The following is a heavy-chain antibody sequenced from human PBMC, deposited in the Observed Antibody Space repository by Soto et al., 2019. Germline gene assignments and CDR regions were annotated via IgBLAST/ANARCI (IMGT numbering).Heavy chain of an antibody. D-gene: IGHD4-17*01. J-gene: IGHJ4*02. Sequence: GGSLRLSCAASGFTFSSYAMHWVRQAPGKGLEWVAVISYDGSNKYYADSVKGRFTISRDNSKNTLYLQMNSLRAEDTAVYYCARDSLHYGDSYLSGAYDYWGQGTLVTVSS. CDR3: ARDSLHYGDSYLSGAYDY. V-gene: IGHV3-30-3*01. CDR2: ISYDGSNK. CDR1: GFTFSSYA.